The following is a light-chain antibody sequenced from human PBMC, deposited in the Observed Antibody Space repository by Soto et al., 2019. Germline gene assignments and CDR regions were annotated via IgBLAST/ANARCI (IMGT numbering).Light chain of an antibody. CDR1: QSVSSNY. V-gene: IGKV3-20*01. CDR2: GSS. Sequence: EIVLTQSPGTLSLSPGERATLSCRASQSVSSNYLAWYQQKTGQARRLLIYGSSRRAIGIPDRFSGSGSGTDFTLTISRLEPEDFAVYYCQQYGSSPWTFGQGTKVEIK. J-gene: IGKJ1*01. CDR3: QQYGSSPWT.